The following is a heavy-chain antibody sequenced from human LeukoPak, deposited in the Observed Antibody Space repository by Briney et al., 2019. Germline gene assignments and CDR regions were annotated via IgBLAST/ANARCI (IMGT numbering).Heavy chain of an antibody. D-gene: IGHD1-26*01. V-gene: IGHV1-18*01. CDR1: GYTSTSYG. CDR2: ISAYNGNT. Sequence: ASVKVSCKPSGYTSTSYGISWVRQAPGQGLEWMGWISAYNGNTNYAQKLQGRVTMTTDTSTSTAYMELRGLRSDDTAVYYCARVVGGSYYSANCFDYWGQGTLVTVSS. J-gene: IGHJ4*02. CDR3: ARVVGGSYYSANCFDY.